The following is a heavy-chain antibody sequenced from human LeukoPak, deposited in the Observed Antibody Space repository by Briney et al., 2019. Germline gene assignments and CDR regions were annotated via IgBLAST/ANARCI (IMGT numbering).Heavy chain of an antibody. V-gene: IGHV3-53*01. D-gene: IGHD3-3*01. J-gene: IGHJ3*02. CDR1: GFTVSSNY. CDR2: IYSGGST. CDR3: ATAAPYDAFDI. Sequence: PGGSLRLSCAASGFTVSSNYMSWVRQAPGKGLEWVSVIYSGGSTYYSDSVKGRFTISRDNSNNTLYLQITSMRAEDTAVYYCATAAPYDAFDIWGQGTMVTVSS.